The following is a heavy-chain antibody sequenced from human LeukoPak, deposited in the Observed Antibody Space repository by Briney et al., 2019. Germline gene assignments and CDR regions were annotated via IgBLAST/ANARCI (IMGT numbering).Heavy chain of an antibody. CDR2: IYTSGST. CDR3: ARVTNWNRPAQPDY. D-gene: IGHD1-20*01. J-gene: IGHJ4*02. CDR1: GGSISSYY. Sequence: PSETLSLTCTVSGGSISSYYWSWIRQPAGKGLEWIGRIYTSGSTNYNPSLKSRVTMSVDTSKNQFSLKLSSVTAADTAVYYCARVTNWNRPAQPDYWGQGTLVTVSS. V-gene: IGHV4-4*07.